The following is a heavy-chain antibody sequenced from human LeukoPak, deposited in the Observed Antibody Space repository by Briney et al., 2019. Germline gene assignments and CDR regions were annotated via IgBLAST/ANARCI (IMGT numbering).Heavy chain of an antibody. V-gene: IGHV3-66*02. D-gene: IGHD3-16*01. CDR2: ICSGSRT. CDR1: GFSVSSNY. CDR3: AREGGGGDFDY. Sequence: GGFLRLSCAASGFSVSSNYMSWVRQAPGKGLEWVSVICSGSRTYYTDSVEGRFTISRDSSKNTLYLQMNSLRPEDTAVYYCAREGGGGDFDYWGQGTLVTVSS. J-gene: IGHJ4*02.